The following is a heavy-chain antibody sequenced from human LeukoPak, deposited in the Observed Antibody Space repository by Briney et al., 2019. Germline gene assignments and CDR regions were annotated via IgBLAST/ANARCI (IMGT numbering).Heavy chain of an antibody. Sequence: PGGSLRLSCAASGFTFSSYSMNWVRQAPGKGLEWVSYISSSSSTIYYADSVKGRFTISRDNSKHTLYLQMNSLRAEDTAVYYCAKLAEVKVSNFDYWGQGTLVTVSS. CDR3: AKLAEVKVSNFDY. V-gene: IGHV3-48*01. CDR1: GFTFSSYS. D-gene: IGHD1-1*01. CDR2: ISSSSSTI. J-gene: IGHJ4*02.